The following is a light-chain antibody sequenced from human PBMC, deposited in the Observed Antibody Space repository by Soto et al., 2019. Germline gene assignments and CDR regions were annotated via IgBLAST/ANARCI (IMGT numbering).Light chain of an antibody. V-gene: IGKV1-39*01. CDR3: QQSYSSPYT. Sequence: DIQMTQSPSTLSASVGDRVAITCRASQSISIWLAWYQQKPGKAPKFLIYVASTLQIGVPSRFSGSGSGTDFTLTISSLQPEDFAPYYCQQSYSSPYTFGPWTKLEIK. CDR1: QSISIW. CDR2: VAS. J-gene: IGKJ2*01.